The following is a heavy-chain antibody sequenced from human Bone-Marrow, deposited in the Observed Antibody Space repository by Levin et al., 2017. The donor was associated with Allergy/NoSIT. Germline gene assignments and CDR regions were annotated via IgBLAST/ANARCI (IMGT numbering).Heavy chain of an antibody. V-gene: IGHV1-2*06. J-gene: IGHJ4*02. CDR3: ARGYSSYDYFSYDDF. CDR1: GYSFTGYP. D-gene: IGHD5-12*01. CDR2: INPHRGDT. Sequence: GASVKVSCQASGYSFTGYPVHWVRQAPGQGLEWMGRINPHRGDTKYAQKFQGRVTMTGDTSIRTAYMELTRLTSDDTAIYYCARGYSSYDYFSYDDFWGQGTLVTVSS.